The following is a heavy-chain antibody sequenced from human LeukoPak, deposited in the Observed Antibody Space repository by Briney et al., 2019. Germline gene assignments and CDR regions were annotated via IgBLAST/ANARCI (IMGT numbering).Heavy chain of an antibody. CDR1: GDPITSNSNYK. D-gene: IGHD6-13*01. J-gene: IGHJ4*02. CDR2: IYYSGTT. V-gene: IGHV4-61*01. Sequence: SETLSLTCTVSGDPITSNSNYKWTWLRQPPGKGLEWIGYIYYSGTTNYNPSLKSRVSISVDTSRNQFSLKLSPVTAADTAVYYCAREYSSFDYWGQGTLVTVSS. CDR3: AREYSSFDY.